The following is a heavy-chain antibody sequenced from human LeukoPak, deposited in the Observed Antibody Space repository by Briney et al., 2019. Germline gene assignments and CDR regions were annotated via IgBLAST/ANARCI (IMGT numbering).Heavy chain of an antibody. CDR1: GGSISSYY. Sequence: PSETLSLTCTVSGGSISSYYWSWIRQPPGKGLEWIGYIYYTGTTNYNPSLKSRVTISVDTSKNQFSLKLSSVTAADTAVYYRARGGWRLDYWGQGTLVTVSS. CDR3: ARGGWRLDY. J-gene: IGHJ4*02. D-gene: IGHD2-15*01. V-gene: IGHV4-59*01. CDR2: IYYTGTT.